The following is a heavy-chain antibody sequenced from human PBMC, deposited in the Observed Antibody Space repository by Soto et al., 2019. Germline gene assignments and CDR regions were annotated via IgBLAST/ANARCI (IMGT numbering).Heavy chain of an antibody. CDR2: ISGSGGST. CDR3: AKSGPPSRIVATIYPFDS. D-gene: IGHD5-12*01. J-gene: IGHJ4*02. V-gene: IGHV3-23*01. Sequence: PWRSLRLSCAASGFTFSSHAMSWVRQAPGKGLEWVSAISGSGGSTYYADSVKGRFTISRDNSKNTLYLQMNSLRAEDTAVYYCAKSGPPSRIVATIYPFDSWGQGTLVTVSS. CDR1: GFTFSSHA.